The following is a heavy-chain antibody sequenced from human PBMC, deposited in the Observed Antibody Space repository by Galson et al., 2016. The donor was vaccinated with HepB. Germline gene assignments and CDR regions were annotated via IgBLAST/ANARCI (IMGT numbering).Heavy chain of an antibody. D-gene: IGHD3-10*01. J-gene: IGHJ4*02. CDR2: ISAYNGDT. Sequence: SVKVSCKASGYTFTNYGISWVRQAPGQGLEWMGWISAYNGDTSYAQKLQGRVSMTTDTSTNTASMELRSLRSVDTAVYYCARGYYASGRSVFDHWGQGTLVTVSS. CDR3: ARGYYASGRSVFDH. V-gene: IGHV1-18*01. CDR1: GYTFTNYG.